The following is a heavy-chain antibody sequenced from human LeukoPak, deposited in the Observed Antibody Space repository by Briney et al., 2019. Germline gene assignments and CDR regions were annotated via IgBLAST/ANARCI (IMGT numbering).Heavy chain of an antibody. CDR3: ARDQGWAYYGSRSYFYFDY. D-gene: IGHD3-10*01. J-gene: IGHJ4*02. CDR2: ISSSSSYI. Sequence: PGGSLRLSCAASGFTFSSYSMNWVRQAPGKGLEWVSSISSSSSYIYYADSVKGRFTISRDNAKNSLYLQMNSLRAEDTAVYYCARDQGWAYYGSRSYFYFDYWGQGTLVTVSS. CDR1: GFTFSSYS. V-gene: IGHV3-21*01.